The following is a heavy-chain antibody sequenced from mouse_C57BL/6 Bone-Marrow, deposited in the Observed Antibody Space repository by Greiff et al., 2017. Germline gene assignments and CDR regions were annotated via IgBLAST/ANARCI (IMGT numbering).Heavy chain of an antibody. Sequence: QVQLQQPGAELVRPGTSVKLSCKASGYTFTSYWMHWVKQRPGQGLEWIGVIDPSDSYTTYNQKLKGKATLTVETSSSTAYMQLSSLTSEDSAVYYCARSPGTSYWGQGTTLTVSS. CDR2: IDPSDSYT. CDR3: ARSPGTSY. V-gene: IGHV1-59*01. J-gene: IGHJ2*01. CDR1: GYTFTSYW. D-gene: IGHD3-3*01.